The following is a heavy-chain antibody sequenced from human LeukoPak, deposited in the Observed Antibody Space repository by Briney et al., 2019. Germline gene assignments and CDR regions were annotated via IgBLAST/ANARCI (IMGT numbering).Heavy chain of an antibody. CDR2: IYYSGST. Sequence: SETLSLTCTVSGGSISSYYWSWIRQPPGKGLEWIGYIYYSGSTNYNPSLKSRVTISVDTSKNQFSLKLSSVTAADTAVYYCARVDSTGYYRGRGPIDYWGQGTLVTVSS. D-gene: IGHD3-22*01. J-gene: IGHJ4*02. CDR1: GGSISSYY. CDR3: ARVDSTGYYRGRGPIDY. V-gene: IGHV4-59*01.